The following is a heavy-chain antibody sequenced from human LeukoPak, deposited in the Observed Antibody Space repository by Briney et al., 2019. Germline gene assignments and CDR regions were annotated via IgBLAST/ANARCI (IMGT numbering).Heavy chain of an antibody. CDR3: ARDCGYSYGPDWYFDL. Sequence: SQTLSLTCAISGDSVSSNSAAWNWIRQSPSRGLEWLGRTYYRSKWYNDYAVSVKSRITINPDTSKNQFSLKLSSVTAADTAVYYCARDCGYSYGPDWYFDLWGRGTLVTVSS. CDR2: TYYRSKWYN. V-gene: IGHV6-1*01. CDR1: GDSVSSNSAA. J-gene: IGHJ2*01. D-gene: IGHD5-18*01.